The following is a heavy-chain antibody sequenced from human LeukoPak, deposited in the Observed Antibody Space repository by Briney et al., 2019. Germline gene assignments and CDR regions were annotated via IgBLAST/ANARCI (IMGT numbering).Heavy chain of an antibody. D-gene: IGHD2/OR15-2a*01. CDR1: GFIFSSFT. CDR3: ASLLSFDQ. CDR2: ISSSSTYI. Sequence: GGSLRLSCTASGFIFSSFTMNWVRQAPGKGLEWISSISSSSTYIYYADSVKGRFTVSRDNAKNSLYLQMNSLGAEDTAVYYCASLLSFDQWGQGTLVIVSS. V-gene: IGHV3-21*01. J-gene: IGHJ4*02.